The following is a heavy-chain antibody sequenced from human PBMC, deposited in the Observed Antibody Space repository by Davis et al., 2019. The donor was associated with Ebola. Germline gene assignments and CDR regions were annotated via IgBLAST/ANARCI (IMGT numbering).Heavy chain of an antibody. CDR1: GFTFSNYA. J-gene: IGHJ6*02. V-gene: IGHV3-23*01. Sequence: GGSLRLSCVASGFTFSNYAMSWVRQAPGKGLEWVSAISGSGDNTYSADSVKGRFIVSRDNSKNTLYLQLDSLRAEDTAVYYCAKEESPYYYYYGMDVWGQGTTVTVSS. CDR2: ISGSGDNT. CDR3: AKEESPYYYYYGMDV.